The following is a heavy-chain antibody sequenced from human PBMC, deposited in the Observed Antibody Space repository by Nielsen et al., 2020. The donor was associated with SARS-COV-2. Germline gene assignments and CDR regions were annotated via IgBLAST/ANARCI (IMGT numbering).Heavy chain of an antibody. J-gene: IGHJ5*02. D-gene: IGHD3-10*01. Sequence: GSLRLSCAVSGGSVSSNNWWFWVRPPPGKGLEWIGEIYHTGSTNYNPSLKSRVTISVDTSKNQFSLKLSSVTAADTAVYYCARVIAMVRGGWFDPWGQGTLVTVSS. CDR1: GGSVSSNNW. CDR3: ARVIAMVRGGWFDP. V-gene: IGHV4-4*02. CDR2: IYHTGST.